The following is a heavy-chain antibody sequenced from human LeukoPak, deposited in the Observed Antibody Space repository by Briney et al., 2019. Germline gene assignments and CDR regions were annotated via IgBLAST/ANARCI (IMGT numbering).Heavy chain of an antibody. CDR2: ISSSRSYI. J-gene: IGHJ4*02. V-gene: IGHV3-21*01. CDR1: GFTFSSYS. CDR3: ARVNRIAAREGYYFDY. Sequence: GGSLRLSCAASGFTFSSYSMNWVRQAPGKGLEWVSSISSSRSYIYYADSVKGRFTISRDNAKNSLYLQMNSLRAGDTAVYYCARVNRIAAREGYYFDYWGQGTLVTVSS. D-gene: IGHD6-25*01.